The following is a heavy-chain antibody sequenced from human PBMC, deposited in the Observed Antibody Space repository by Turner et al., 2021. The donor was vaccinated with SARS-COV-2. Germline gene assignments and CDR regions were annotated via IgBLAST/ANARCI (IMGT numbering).Heavy chain of an antibody. CDR3: ARSSTSSNRFDY. V-gene: IGHV4-31*03. Sequence: QVQLQESGPGLVKPSQTLSLTCTVSGGSISSGGYYWSWIRQHPGKGLEWIGYIYNSGNTYYTPSLKSRVTISGDSSKNQFSLKLSSVTAADTAVYFCARSSTSSNRFDYWGQGTLVTVSS. J-gene: IGHJ4*02. CDR2: IYNSGNT. CDR1: GGSISSGGYY. D-gene: IGHD6-13*01.